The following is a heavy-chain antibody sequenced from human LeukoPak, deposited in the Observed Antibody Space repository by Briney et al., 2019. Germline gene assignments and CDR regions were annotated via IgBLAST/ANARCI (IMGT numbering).Heavy chain of an antibody. CDR3: AREGVAGTGDAFDI. V-gene: IGHV4-59*01. J-gene: IGHJ3*02. CDR1: GGSISGYY. Sequence: SETLSLTCTVSGGSISGYYWSWIRQPPGKGLEWIAYIYYNGISNYNPSLKSRVIISVDSSKNQFSLKLTSVTAEDTAVYYCAREGVAGTGDAFDIWGQGTMVTVSS. D-gene: IGHD6-19*01. CDR2: IYYNGIS.